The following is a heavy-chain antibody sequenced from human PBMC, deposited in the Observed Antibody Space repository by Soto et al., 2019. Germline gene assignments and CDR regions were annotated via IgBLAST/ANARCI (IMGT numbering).Heavy chain of an antibody. CDR2: IIPIFGTA. CDR3: ARDRCSGGRCYFDP. Sequence: QVQLVQSGAEVKKPGSSVKVSCKASGGTFSSNAISWVRQAPGQGLEWMGGIIPIFGTANYAQKIQGRVTITADESTSTAYMELSSLSSEDTGVYYCARDRCSGGRCYFDPWGQGTLVPVSS. J-gene: IGHJ5*02. V-gene: IGHV1-69*12. CDR1: GGTFSSNA. D-gene: IGHD2-15*01.